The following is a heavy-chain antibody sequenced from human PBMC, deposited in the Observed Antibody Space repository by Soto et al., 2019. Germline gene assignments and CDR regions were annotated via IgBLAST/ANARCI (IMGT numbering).Heavy chain of an antibody. CDR1: GFTFSNYA. V-gene: IGHV3-23*01. CDR3: VREGSGWYSRGSLDF. D-gene: IGHD6-19*01. J-gene: IGHJ3*01. Sequence: GGSLRLSCAASGFTFSNYAMDWVRQAAGMGLEWVSVISGSGGSADYADSVQGRFTISRDNSKNTLYLQMNSLRAEDTAIYYCVREGSGWYSRGSLDFWGRGTMVTVS. CDR2: ISGSGGSA.